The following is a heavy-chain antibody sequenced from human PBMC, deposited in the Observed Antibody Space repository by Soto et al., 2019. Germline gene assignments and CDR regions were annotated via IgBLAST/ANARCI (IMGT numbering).Heavy chain of an antibody. CDR1: GFTFVSYA. J-gene: IGHJ4*01. D-gene: IGHD1-7*01. CDR2: ISYDGSNK. V-gene: IGHV3-30-3*01. Sequence: FLRLSCAAAGFTFVSYAMRRVRQEPGKGLEWVAVISYDGSNKYYADSVKGRFTISRDNSKNTLYLQMNSLRAEDTAVYYCAREYGINGTAFGFWGEGTLVTVPS. CDR3: AREYGINGTAFGF.